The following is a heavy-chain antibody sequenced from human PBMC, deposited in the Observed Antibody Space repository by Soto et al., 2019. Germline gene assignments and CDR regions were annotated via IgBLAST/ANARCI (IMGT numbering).Heavy chain of an antibody. Sequence: GESLKISCKGSGYSSTNYWIGWVRQMPGKGLEWMGIIYPGDSDTRYSPSFQGQVTISADKSISTAYLQWSSLKASDTVMYYCALRGYYDSSGYPDYWGQGTLVTVSS. CDR1: GYSSTNYW. CDR3: ALRGYYDSSGYPDY. CDR2: IYPGDSDT. D-gene: IGHD3-22*01. V-gene: IGHV5-51*01. J-gene: IGHJ4*02.